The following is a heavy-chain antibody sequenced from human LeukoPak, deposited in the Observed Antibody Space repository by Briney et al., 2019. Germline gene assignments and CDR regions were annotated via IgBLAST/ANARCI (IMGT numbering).Heavy chain of an antibody. CDR2: IKQDGSEK. CDR1: GFTFSSDW. J-gene: IGHJ5*02. CDR3: ARDSPAYGDAGDWFDP. D-gene: IGHD4-17*01. Sequence: PGGSLRLSCAASGFTFSSDWMSWVRQAPGKGLEWVANIKQDGSEKYYVDSVKGRFTISRDNAKNSLYLQMTSLRAEDTAVYYCARDSPAYGDAGDWFDPWGQGTLVTVSS. V-gene: IGHV3-7*01.